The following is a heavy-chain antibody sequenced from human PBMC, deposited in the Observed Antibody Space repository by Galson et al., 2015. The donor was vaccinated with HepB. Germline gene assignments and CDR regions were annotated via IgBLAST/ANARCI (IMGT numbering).Heavy chain of an antibody. V-gene: IGHV3-33*08. CDR1: GVIFSNSR. CDR3: AREGTTVTTDDDALDV. D-gene: IGHD4-17*01. CDR2: IWYDGNNK. J-gene: IGHJ3*01. Sequence: SLRLSCAASGVIFSNSRMHWVRQAPGKGLEWLAIIWYDGNNKYYSDSVKGRFTISRDNSKNTLYLEINSLRADDTAVYYCAREGTTVTTDDDALDVWGQGKMVSVS.